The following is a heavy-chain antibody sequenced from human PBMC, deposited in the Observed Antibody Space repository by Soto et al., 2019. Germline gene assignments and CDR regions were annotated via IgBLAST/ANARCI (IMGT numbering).Heavy chain of an antibody. CDR3: ARIAKQGARLDF. CDR2: IDSSGST. Sequence: QVQLQESGPGLVKPSQTLSLTCTVSGYSISSGGYYWSWIRQHPGKGLEWIGYIDSSGSTYYNPSLKSRVTVSVDTSKAQFSLTLSSVTAADAAMFYCARIAKQGARLDFWGQGTLVTVSS. D-gene: IGHD1-26*01. J-gene: IGHJ4*02. V-gene: IGHV4-31*03. CDR1: GYSISSGGYY.